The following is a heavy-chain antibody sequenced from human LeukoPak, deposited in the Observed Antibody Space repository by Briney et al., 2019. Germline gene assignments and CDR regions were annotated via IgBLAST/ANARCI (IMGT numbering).Heavy chain of an antibody. D-gene: IGHD2-15*01. Sequence: ASVKVSCKASGYTFTGYYMHWVRQAPGQGLEWMGWINPNSGGTNYAQKFQGRVTMTRDTSISTAYMELSRLRSDDTAVYYCARVGRYCSGGSCPNNWFDPWGQGTLVTVSS. CDR2: INPNSGGT. J-gene: IGHJ5*02. V-gene: IGHV1-2*02. CDR1: GYTFTGYY. CDR3: ARVGRYCSGGSCPNNWFDP.